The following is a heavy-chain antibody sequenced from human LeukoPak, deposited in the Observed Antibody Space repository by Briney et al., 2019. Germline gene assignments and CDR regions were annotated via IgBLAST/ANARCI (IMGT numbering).Heavy chain of an antibody. CDR2: IIPIFGTA. J-gene: IGHJ4*02. D-gene: IGHD1-1*01. CDR1: GGTFSSYA. V-gene: IGHV1-69*06. CDR3: ARDTGYNWNDDYFDY. Sequence: SVKVSCKASGGTFSSYAISWVRQAPGQGLEWVGGIIPIFGTANYAQKFQDRVTITADKSTSTAYMELSSLRSEDTAVYYCARDTGYNWNDDYFDYWGQGTLVTVSS.